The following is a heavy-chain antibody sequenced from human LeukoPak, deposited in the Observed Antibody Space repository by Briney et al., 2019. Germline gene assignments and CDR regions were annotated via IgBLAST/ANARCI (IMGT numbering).Heavy chain of an antibody. CDR1: GYTFTSYA. CDR2: INTNTGNP. V-gene: IGHV7-4-1*02. Sequence: ASVKVSCKASGYTFTSYAMNWVRQAPGQGLEWMGWINTNTGNPTYAQGFTGWFVFSLDTSVSTAYLQISSLKAEDTAVYYCARDPNLTGSYYSWFDPWGQGTLVTVSS. CDR3: ARDPNLTGSYYSWFDP. D-gene: IGHD3-10*01. J-gene: IGHJ5*02.